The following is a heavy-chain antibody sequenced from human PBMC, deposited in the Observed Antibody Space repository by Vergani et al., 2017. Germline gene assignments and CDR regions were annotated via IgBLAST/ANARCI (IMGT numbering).Heavy chain of an antibody. CDR1: NDSVSNTFYY. J-gene: IGHJ4*02. D-gene: IGHD6-6*01. CDR2: IYYSGST. CDR3: ARGQKRKWGHSSSPVDY. Sequence: QVQLQESGPGLVKPSETLSLTCTVSNDSVSNTFYYWGWIRQTPGKGLEWIGSIYYSGSTYYNPSLESRVTMSVDTSKSQFSLKLSSVTAADTAVYYCARGQKRKWGHSSSPVDYWGQGTLVTVSS. V-gene: IGHV4-39*07.